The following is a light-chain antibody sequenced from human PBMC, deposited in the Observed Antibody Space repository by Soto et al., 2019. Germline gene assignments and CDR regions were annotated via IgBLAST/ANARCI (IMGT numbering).Light chain of an antibody. CDR1: SGYSNYK. J-gene: IGLJ2*01. CDR2: VGTGGIVG. CDR3: GADHGSGSSKGVV. Sequence: SVLTQPPSASASLGASVTLTCTLSSGYSNYKVDWYQQRPGKGPRFVMRVGTGGIVGSKGDGIPDRFSVLGSGLNRYLTIKNIQEEDESDYHCGADHGSGSSKGVVFGGGTKVTVL. V-gene: IGLV9-49*01.